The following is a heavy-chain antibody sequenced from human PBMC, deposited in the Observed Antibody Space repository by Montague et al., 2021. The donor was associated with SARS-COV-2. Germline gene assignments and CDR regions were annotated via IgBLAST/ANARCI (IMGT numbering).Heavy chain of an antibody. D-gene: IGHD3-10*01. J-gene: IGHJ6*02. CDR2: IYTSGST. CDR1: GGSISSGSYY. Sequence: TLSLTCTVSGGSISSGSYYWSWIRQPAGKGLEWIGRIYTSGSTNYNPSLKSRVTISVDTSKNQSSLKLSSVTAADTAVYYCARVGVGTMVRGVIPAYYYYGMDVWGQGTTVTVSS. CDR3: ARVGVGTMVRGVIPAYYYYGMDV. V-gene: IGHV4-61*02.